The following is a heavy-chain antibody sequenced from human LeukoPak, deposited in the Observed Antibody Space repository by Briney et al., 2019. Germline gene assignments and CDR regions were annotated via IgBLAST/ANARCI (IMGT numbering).Heavy chain of an antibody. CDR2: ISGSGDST. Sequence: GGSLRLSCEASGFTFSSYAMSWVRQAPGKGLEWVSVISGSGDSTYYADSVEGRCTISRDNSKDALHLQMNSLRAEDTAVYYCARVGYSGYDYDYWGQGTLVTVSS. J-gene: IGHJ4*02. V-gene: IGHV3-23*01. D-gene: IGHD5-12*01. CDR1: GFTFSSYA. CDR3: ARVGYSGYDYDY.